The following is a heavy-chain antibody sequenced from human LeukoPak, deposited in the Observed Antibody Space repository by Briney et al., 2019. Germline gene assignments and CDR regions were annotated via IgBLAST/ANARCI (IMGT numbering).Heavy chain of an antibody. CDR3: ARLNDYIGY. J-gene: IGHJ4*02. CDR1: GGSISSGSYY. CDR2: IYTSGST. V-gene: IGHV4-61*02. Sequence: PSETLSLNCTVSGGSISSGSYYWSWIRQPAGKGLEWIGRIYTSGSTNYNPSLKSRVTISVDTSKNQFSLKLSSVTAADTAVYYCARLNDYIGYWGQGTLVTVSS.